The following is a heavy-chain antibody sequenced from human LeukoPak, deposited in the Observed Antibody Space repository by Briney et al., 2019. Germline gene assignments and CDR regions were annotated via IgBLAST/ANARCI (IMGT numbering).Heavy chain of an antibody. CDR3: AKEMATSSDGNRPLDL. CDR2: IPYDASLV. D-gene: IGHD5-24*01. Sequence: GRSLRLSCAASGFRFSSYGMHWVRQAPGKGLEWLGVIPYDASLVRSRNSVKGRFTISRDNSKNILYLQMNSLRHEDTAVYYCAKEMATSSDGNRPLDLWGRGTVVTVSS. V-gene: IGHV3-30*18. J-gene: IGHJ3*01. CDR1: GFRFSSYG.